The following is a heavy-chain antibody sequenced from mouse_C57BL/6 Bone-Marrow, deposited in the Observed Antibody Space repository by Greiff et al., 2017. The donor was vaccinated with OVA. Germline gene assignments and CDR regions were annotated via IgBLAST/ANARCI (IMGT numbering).Heavy chain of an antibody. Sequence: VQLQQPGAELVRPGTSVKLSCKASGYTFTSYWMHWVKQRPGQGLEWIGVIDPSDSYTNYNQKFKGKATLTVDTSSSTAYMQLSSLTSEDSAVYYCARSNYSNSSYWYFDVWGTGTTVTVSS. CDR1: GYTFTSYW. CDR3: ARSNYSNSSYWYFDV. D-gene: IGHD2-5*01. CDR2: IDPSDSYT. V-gene: IGHV1-59*01. J-gene: IGHJ1*03.